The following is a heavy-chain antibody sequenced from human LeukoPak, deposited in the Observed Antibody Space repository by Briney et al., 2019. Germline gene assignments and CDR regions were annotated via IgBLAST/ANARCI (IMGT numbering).Heavy chain of an antibody. CDR3: AREEQGFDY. D-gene: IGHD1-26*01. CDR1: GFTFSDYN. J-gene: IGHJ4*02. V-gene: IGHV3-11*04. CDR2: ISSSGSTI. Sequence: GGSLRLSCAASGFTFSDYNMNWVRQVPGKGLESVSYISSSGSTIYYADSVKGRFTISRDNAKNSLYLQMNSLRAEDTAVYYCAREEQGFDYWGQGTLVTVSS.